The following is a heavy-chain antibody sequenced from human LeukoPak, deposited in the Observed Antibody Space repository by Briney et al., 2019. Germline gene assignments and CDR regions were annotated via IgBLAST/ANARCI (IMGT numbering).Heavy chain of an antibody. Sequence: SETLSLTCTVSGGSISSYYWSWIRQPPGKGLEWIGEINHSGSTNYNPSLKSRVTISVDTSKNQFSLKLSSVTAADTAVYYCARVVPEAYYYYYGMDVWGQGTTVTVSS. J-gene: IGHJ6*02. D-gene: IGHD2-2*01. V-gene: IGHV4-34*01. CDR3: ARVVPEAYYYYYGMDV. CDR2: INHSGST. CDR1: GGSISSYY.